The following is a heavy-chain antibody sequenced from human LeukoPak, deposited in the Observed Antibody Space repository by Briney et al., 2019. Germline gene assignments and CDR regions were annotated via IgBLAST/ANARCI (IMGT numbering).Heavy chain of an antibody. Sequence: PGRSLRLSCAASGFTFDDYAMHWVRQAPGKGLEWVAVISHDGSNKYYADSVKGRFTISRDNSKNTLYLQMNSLRAEDTAVYYCAKNSQDYVVPLEYFQHWGQGTLVTVSS. CDR3: AKNSQDYVVPLEYFQH. D-gene: IGHD3-10*02. CDR1: GFTFDDYA. J-gene: IGHJ1*01. CDR2: ISHDGSNK. V-gene: IGHV3-30*18.